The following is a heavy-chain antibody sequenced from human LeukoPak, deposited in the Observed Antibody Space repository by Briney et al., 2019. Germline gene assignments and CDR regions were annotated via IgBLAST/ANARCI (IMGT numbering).Heavy chain of an antibody. V-gene: IGHV4-34*01. J-gene: IGHJ6*03. CDR3: ARGPYSSSWYYYYYYMDV. CDR2: INDSGST. D-gene: IGHD6-13*01. Sequence: SETLSLTRAVYGGSFSGYYWSWIRQPPGKGLEWIGEINDSGSTNYNPSLKSRVTMSVDTSKNQISLKLTSVTAADTAVYYCARGPYSSSWYYYYYYMDVWGKGTTVTVSS. CDR1: GGSFSGYY.